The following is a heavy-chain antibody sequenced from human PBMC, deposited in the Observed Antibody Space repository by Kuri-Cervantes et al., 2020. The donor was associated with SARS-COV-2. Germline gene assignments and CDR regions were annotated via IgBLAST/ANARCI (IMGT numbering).Heavy chain of an antibody. CDR2: INHSGST. D-gene: IGHD5-12*01. J-gene: IGHJ4*02. CDR3: ARQGANLDY. Sequence: SETLSLTCAVYGGSFSGYKWNWIRQSPGKGLEWIGEINHSGSTNYNPSLKSRVTISVDTSKNQFSLKLSSVTAADTAVYYCARQGANLDYWGQGTLVTVSS. CDR1: GGSFSGYK. V-gene: IGHV4-34*01.